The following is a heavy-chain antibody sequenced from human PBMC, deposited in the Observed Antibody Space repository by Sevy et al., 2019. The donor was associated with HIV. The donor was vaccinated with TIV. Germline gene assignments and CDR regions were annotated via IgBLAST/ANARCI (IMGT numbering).Heavy chain of an antibody. CDR2: ISAYNGNT. J-gene: IGHJ4*02. V-gene: IGHV1-18*04. CDR3: ARAEKKKFVVMVAATDY. D-gene: IGHD2-15*01. Sequence: ASVKVSCKASGYTFTSYGISWVRQAPGQGLEWMGWISAYNGNTNYVQKLQGRVTMTTDTSTSTAYMELRSLRSDDTAVYYCARAEKKKFVVMVAATDYWGQGTLVTVSS. CDR1: GYTFTSYG.